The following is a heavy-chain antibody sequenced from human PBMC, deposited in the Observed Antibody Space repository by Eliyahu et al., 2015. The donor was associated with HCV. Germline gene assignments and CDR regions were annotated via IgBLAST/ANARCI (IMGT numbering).Heavy chain of an antibody. CDR1: GXSLTTXW. J-gene: IGHJ5*02. Sequence: EVQLVQSGAEVKKLGESLXXSXXAXGXSLTTXWIAWVRQMPGKGLEWMGIIYPGDSDTRYSPSFQGQVTISVDKSINTAYLEWSSLKASDTAVYYCARQTGTPNWFDPWGQGTLVTVSA. V-gene: IGHV5-51*01. CDR2: IYPGDSDT. CDR3: ARQTGTPNWFDP. D-gene: IGHD1-1*01.